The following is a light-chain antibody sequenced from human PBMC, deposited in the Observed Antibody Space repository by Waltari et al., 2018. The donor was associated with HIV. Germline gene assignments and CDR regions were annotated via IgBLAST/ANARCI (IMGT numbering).Light chain of an antibody. Sequence: EIVMTQSPATLSVSPGERATLSRRASQSVSSNLAWYQQKPGQAPRLLIYGASTRATGIPARFSGSGSGTEFTLTISSLQSEDFAVYYCQHYNNWPLLTFGGGTKVEIK. J-gene: IGKJ4*01. V-gene: IGKV3-15*01. CDR1: QSVSSN. CDR2: GAS. CDR3: QHYNNWPLLT.